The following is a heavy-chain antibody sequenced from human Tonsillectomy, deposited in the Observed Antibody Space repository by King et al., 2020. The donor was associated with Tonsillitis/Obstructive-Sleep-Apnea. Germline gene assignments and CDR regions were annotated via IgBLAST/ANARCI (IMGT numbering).Heavy chain of an antibody. CDR2: ISSSSSYH. CDR3: ARGAYCSSTSCLILDAFDI. Sequence: QLVQSWGGLVKPGGSLRLSCAASGFTFISYSMNWVRQAPGKGLEWVPSISSSSSYHYYADSVKGRFTISRDNAKNSLYLQMNSLGAEDTAVYYCARGAYCSSTSCLILDAFDIWGQGTMVTVSS. CDR1: GFTFISYS. J-gene: IGHJ3*02. D-gene: IGHD2-2*01. V-gene: IGHV3-21*01.